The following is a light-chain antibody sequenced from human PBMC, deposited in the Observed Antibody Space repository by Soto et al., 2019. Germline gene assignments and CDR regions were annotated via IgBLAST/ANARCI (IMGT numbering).Light chain of an antibody. V-gene: IGLV2-14*01. CDR3: SSYTSSSTYV. J-gene: IGLJ1*01. Sequence: QSALTQPASVSGSPGQSITISCTGTSRDVGGYKYVSWYQQHPGKAPKLMIYDVSNRPSGVSNRFSGTKSGNTASLTISGLQAEDEADYYCSSYTSSSTYVFGTGTKLTVL. CDR1: SRDVGGYKY. CDR2: DVS.